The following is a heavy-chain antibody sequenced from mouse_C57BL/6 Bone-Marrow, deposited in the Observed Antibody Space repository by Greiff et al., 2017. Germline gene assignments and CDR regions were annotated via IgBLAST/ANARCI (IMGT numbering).Heavy chain of an antibody. D-gene: IGHD6-2*01. CDR1: GFTFSSYG. CDR2: ISSGGSYT. CDR3: ARSLLPAWFAF. Sequence: VQLQQSGGDLVKPGGSLKLSCAASGFTFSSYGMSWVRQTPDKRLEWVATISSGGSYTYYPASVKGRFTISRDNAKNTLYLQMSNLKSEDTAIYDCARSLLPAWFAFWGQGTLVTVSA. J-gene: IGHJ3*01. V-gene: IGHV5-6*01.